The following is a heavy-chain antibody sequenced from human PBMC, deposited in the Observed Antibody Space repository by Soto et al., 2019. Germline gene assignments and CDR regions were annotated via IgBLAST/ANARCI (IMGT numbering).Heavy chain of an antibody. CDR2: LSDSGGSI. CDR1: GVTFNRHA. J-gene: IGHJ4*02. Sequence: GGSLRLSCTASGVTFNRHAMTWVRQAPGKGLEWVSGLSDSGGSIYYADSVKGRFTISRDNSMNTLYLQMNTLRAEDTAVYYCAKVSSAWYAGFFDLWGQGTLVTVSS. D-gene: IGHD2-8*01. CDR3: AKVSSAWYAGFFDL. V-gene: IGHV3-23*01.